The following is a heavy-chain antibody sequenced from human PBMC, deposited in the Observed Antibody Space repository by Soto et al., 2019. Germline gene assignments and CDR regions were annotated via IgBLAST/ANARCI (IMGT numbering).Heavy chain of an antibody. CDR1: GGTFSSYS. Sequence: QVQLVQSGAEVKKPGSSVKVSCKASGGTFSSYSISWVRQAPGQGLEWMGRIIPILGIANYAQKLQGRVTITADKSTSTACMELSSLRSEDTAVYYCARGAAGIAVAGPSYYFDYWGQGTLVTVSS. V-gene: IGHV1-69*02. CDR2: IIPILGIA. J-gene: IGHJ4*02. CDR3: ARGAAGIAVAGPSYYFDY. D-gene: IGHD6-19*01.